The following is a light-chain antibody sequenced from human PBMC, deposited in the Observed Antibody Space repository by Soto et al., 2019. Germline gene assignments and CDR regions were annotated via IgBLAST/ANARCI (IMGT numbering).Light chain of an antibody. CDR3: QQLNSFPIT. Sequence: DIPMTQSPSSVFASVGDRVTITCRASPGISSWLAWYQQKPGRAPKFLIYAASNLQSGVPSRFSGSGSGTDFTLTISSLQPEDFATYYCQQLNSFPITFGQGTRLEIK. J-gene: IGKJ5*01. V-gene: IGKV1D-12*01. CDR2: AAS. CDR1: PGISSW.